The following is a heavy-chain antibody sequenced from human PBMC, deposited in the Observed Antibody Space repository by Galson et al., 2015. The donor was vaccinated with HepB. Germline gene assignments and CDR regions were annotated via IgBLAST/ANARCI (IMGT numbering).Heavy chain of an antibody. J-gene: IGHJ6*03. CDR3: ARYYYDSSGYYEYYYYMDV. D-gene: IGHD3-22*01. Sequence: SLRLSCAASGFTFSSYGMHWVRQAPGKGLEWVAVIWYDGSNKYYADSVKGRFTISRDNSKNTLYLQMNSLRAEDTAVYYCARYYYDSSGYYEYYYYMDVWGKGTTVTVSS. CDR1: GFTFSSYG. CDR2: IWYDGSNK. V-gene: IGHV3-33*01.